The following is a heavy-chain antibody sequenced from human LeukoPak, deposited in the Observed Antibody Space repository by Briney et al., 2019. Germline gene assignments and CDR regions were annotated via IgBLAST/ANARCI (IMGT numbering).Heavy chain of an antibody. CDR1: GFTFSNSG. J-gene: IGHJ4*02. CDR3: AKGPVVRGVTHILKTGEKGALDY. V-gene: IGHV3-30*02. D-gene: IGHD3-10*01. Sequence: GGSLRLSCAASGFTFSNSGMHWVRQAPGKGLEWAAFIRYDGRIQYYADSVKGRFTISRDNSENTLYLQMTSLRPEDTAVYYCAKGPVVRGVTHILKTGEKGALDYWGQGTLVTVSS. CDR2: IRYDGRIQ.